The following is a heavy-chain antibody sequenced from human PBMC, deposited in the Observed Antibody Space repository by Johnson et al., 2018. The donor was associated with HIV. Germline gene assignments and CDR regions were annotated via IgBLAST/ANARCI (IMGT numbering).Heavy chain of an antibody. J-gene: IGHJ3*02. CDR1: GFTFSSYA. D-gene: IGHD3-22*01. Sequence: QVQLVESGGGVVQPGRSLRLSCAASGFTFSSYAMHWVRQAPGKGLDWVAVISYDGSNKYYADSVTGRFTISRANSKNTLYLQRNSLRAEDTAVYYCARENSSGYHDAFDIWGQGTLVTVSS. CDR2: ISYDGSNK. CDR3: ARENSSGYHDAFDI. V-gene: IGHV3-30-3*01.